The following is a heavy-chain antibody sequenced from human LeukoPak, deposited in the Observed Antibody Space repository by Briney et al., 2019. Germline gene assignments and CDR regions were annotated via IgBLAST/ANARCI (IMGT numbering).Heavy chain of an antibody. J-gene: IGHJ6*02. Sequence: GASVKVSCKASGGTFSSYAISWVRQAPGQGLEWMGGIIPIFGTANYAQKFQGRVTITADESTSTAYMELSSLRSEDTAVYYCAGANGIYYYYYGMDVWGQGTTVTVSS. D-gene: IGHD2-15*01. CDR3: AGANGIYYYYYGMDV. CDR1: GGTFSSYA. V-gene: IGHV1-69*13. CDR2: IIPIFGTA.